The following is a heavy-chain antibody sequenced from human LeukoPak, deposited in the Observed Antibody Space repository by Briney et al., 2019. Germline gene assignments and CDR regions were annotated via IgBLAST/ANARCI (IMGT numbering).Heavy chain of an antibody. Sequence: GGSLRLSCAASGFTFSSNAMNWVRQVPGKGLEWVSAISNSGGTTLYADSVRGRFIISRDNSKNTLYLQMSSLRAEDTAVYYCAASITMIDDALDMWGQGTMITVSS. CDR3: AASITMIDDALDM. CDR1: GFTFSSNA. CDR2: ISNSGGTT. D-gene: IGHD3-22*01. J-gene: IGHJ3*02. V-gene: IGHV3-23*01.